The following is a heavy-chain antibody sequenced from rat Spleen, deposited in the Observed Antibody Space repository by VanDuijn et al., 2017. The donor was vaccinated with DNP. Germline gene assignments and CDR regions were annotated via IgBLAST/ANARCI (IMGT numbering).Heavy chain of an antibody. J-gene: IGHJ2*01. Sequence: EVQLVESGGGLVQPGRSLKLSCEASGFTFTNYDMAWVRQAPSKGLEWVASISPSGGGTYYRDSVKGRFTISRDNAKSTLYLQMNTLRSEDMATYYCVRWNSGHFDYWGQGVMVTVSS. CDR3: VRWNSGHFDY. CDR2: ISPSGGGT. D-gene: IGHD4-3*01. CDR1: GFTFTNYD. V-gene: IGHV5-25*01.